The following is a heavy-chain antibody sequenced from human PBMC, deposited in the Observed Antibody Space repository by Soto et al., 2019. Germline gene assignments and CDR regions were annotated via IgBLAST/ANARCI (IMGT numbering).Heavy chain of an antibody. Sequence: EVQLVESGGGLVKPGGSLRLSCAASGFTFSSYSMNWVRQAPGKGLEWVSSISSSSSYIYYADSVKGRFTISRDNAKNSLYLQMNSPRAEDTAVYYCARAQAGSGWYVGDWGQGTLVTVSS. J-gene: IGHJ4*02. CDR3: ARAQAGSGWYVGD. V-gene: IGHV3-21*01. CDR1: GFTFSSYS. CDR2: ISSSSSYI. D-gene: IGHD6-19*01.